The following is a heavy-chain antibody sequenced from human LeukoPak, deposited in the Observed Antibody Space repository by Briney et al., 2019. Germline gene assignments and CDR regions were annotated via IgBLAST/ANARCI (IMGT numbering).Heavy chain of an antibody. D-gene: IGHD3-10*01. CDR2: IYYSGST. J-gene: IGHJ5*02. CDR3: ARDRYYYGSGPFDP. CDR1: GGSISSYY. V-gene: IGHV4-59*12. Sequence: SETLSLTCTVSGGSISSYYWSWIRQPPGKGLEWIGYIYYSGSTNYNPSLKSRVTISVDTSKNQFSLKLSSVTAADTAVYYCARDRYYYGSGPFDPWGQGTLVTVSS.